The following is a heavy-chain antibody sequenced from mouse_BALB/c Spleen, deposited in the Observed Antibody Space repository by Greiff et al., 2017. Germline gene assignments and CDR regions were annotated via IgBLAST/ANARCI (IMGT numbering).Heavy chain of an antibody. J-gene: IGHJ4*01. D-gene: IGHD2-2*01. CDR3: ARWLRRRGAMDY. CDR1: GFNIKDTY. Sequence: VQLKESGAELVKPGASVKLSCTASGFNIKDTYMHWVKQRPEQGLEWIGRIDPANGNTKYDPKFQGKATITADTSSNTAYLQLSSLTSEDTAVYYCARWLRRRGAMDYWGQGTSVTVSS. V-gene: IGHV14-3*02. CDR2: IDPANGNT.